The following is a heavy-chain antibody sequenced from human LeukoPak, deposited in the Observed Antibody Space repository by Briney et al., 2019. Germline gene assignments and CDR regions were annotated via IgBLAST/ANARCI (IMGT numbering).Heavy chain of an antibody. J-gene: IGHJ4*02. CDR3: ARDRGYSYRDY. V-gene: IGHV4-30-2*01. D-gene: IGHD5-18*01. CDR1: GGSISSGGYY. CDR2: IYHSGST. Sequence: SETLSLTCTVSGGSISSGGYYWSWIRQPPGKGLEWIGYIYHSGSTYYNPSLKSRVTISVDRYKNQFSLKLSSVTAADTAVYYCARDRGYSYRDYWGQGTLVTVSS.